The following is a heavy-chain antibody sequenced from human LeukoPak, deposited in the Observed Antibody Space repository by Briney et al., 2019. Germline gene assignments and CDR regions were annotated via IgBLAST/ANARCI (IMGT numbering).Heavy chain of an antibody. CDR3: ARENPYDYVWVTYRGWFGP. J-gene: IGHJ5*02. CDR2: ISSSGSDI. V-gene: IGHV3-11*01. CDR1: GFTFSDYH. Sequence: GSLRLSCVASGFTFSDYHMSWIRQAPGRGLEWVSYISSSGSDIYYADSVKGRFTISRDNAKNSMYLQMNILRAEDTAMYYCARENPYDYVWVTYRGWFGPWGQGTLVTVSS. D-gene: IGHD3-16*02.